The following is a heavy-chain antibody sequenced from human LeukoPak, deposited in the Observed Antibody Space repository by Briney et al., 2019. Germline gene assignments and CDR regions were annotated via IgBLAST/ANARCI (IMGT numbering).Heavy chain of an antibody. D-gene: IGHD5-24*01. Sequence: GGSLRLSCAASGFTFSSYGMHWVRQAPGKGLEWVAVISYDGSNKYHADSVKGRFTISKDNSKNTLYLQMNSLRAEDTAVYYCARARRWLQLFDYWGQGTLVTVSS. CDR1: GFTFSSYG. CDR2: ISYDGSNK. J-gene: IGHJ4*02. V-gene: IGHV3-30*03. CDR3: ARARRWLQLFDY.